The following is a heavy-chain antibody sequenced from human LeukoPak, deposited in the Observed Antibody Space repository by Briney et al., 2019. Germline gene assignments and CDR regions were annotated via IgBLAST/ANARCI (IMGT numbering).Heavy chain of an antibody. CDR1: GGSISSYY. V-gene: IGHV4-59*01. Sequence: ATETLSLTCTVSGGSISSYYWSWIRQPPGKGLEWIGYIYYSGSTNYNPSLKSRVTISVDTSKNQFSLKLSSVTAADTAVYYCASMTTVTYNWFDPWGQGTLVTVSS. CDR2: IYYSGST. CDR3: ASMTTVTYNWFDP. D-gene: IGHD4-17*01. J-gene: IGHJ5*02.